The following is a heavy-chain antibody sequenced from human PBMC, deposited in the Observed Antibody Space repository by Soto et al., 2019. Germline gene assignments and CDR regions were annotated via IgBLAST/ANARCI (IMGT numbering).Heavy chain of an antibody. J-gene: IGHJ6*02. CDR1: GFTFSSYG. CDR3: ARSPWVYGGMDV. V-gene: IGHV3-33*01. Sequence: QVQLVESGGGVVQPGRSLRLSCAASGFTFSSYGMHWVRQAPGKGLEWVAVIWYDGSNKYYADSVKGRFTISRDNSKNTLYLQMNSLRAEDTAVYYCARSPWVYGGMDVWGQGTTVTVSS. CDR2: IWYDGSNK. D-gene: IGHD4-17*01.